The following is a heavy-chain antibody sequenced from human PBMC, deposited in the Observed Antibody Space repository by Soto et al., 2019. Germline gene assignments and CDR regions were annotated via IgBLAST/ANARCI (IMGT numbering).Heavy chain of an antibody. D-gene: IGHD4-17*01. Sequence: SETLSLTCTVSGGSTSSYYWSWIRQPPGKGLEWIGYIYYSGSTNYNPSLKSRVTISVDTSKNQFSLKLSSVTAADTAVYYCARNTVTTPMDVWGKGTTVTAP. CDR2: IYYSGST. CDR3: ARNTVTTPMDV. CDR1: GGSTSSYY. J-gene: IGHJ6*03. V-gene: IGHV4-59*01.